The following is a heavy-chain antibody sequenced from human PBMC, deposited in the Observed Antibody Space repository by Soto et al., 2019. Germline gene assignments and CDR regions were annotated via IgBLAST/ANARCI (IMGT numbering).Heavy chain of an antibody. J-gene: IGHJ3*02. CDR3: ARVWEWLLPRVDAFDI. CDR2: ISAYNGNT. Sequence: ASVKVSCKASGYTFTSYGISWVRQAPGQGLEWMGWISAYNGNTNYAQKLQGRVTMTTDTSTSTAYMELRSLRSDDTAVYYCARVWEWLLPRVDAFDIWGQGTMVTVSS. V-gene: IGHV1-18*01. CDR1: GYTFTSYG. D-gene: IGHD3-3*01.